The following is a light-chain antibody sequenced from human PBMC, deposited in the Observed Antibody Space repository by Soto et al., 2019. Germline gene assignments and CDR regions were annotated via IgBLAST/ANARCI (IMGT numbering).Light chain of an antibody. Sequence: DIVMTQSPDSLAVSLGERATINCKSSQSLLSSANNKNYLAWYQQKSGHPPKLLIYGASTRQSGVPDRISGSGSGTDFTLTIRSLQAEDVAIYACQQYYSGPITFGGGTKVEIK. CDR2: GAS. CDR1: QSLLSSANNKNY. J-gene: IGKJ4*01. CDR3: QQYYSGPIT. V-gene: IGKV4-1*01.